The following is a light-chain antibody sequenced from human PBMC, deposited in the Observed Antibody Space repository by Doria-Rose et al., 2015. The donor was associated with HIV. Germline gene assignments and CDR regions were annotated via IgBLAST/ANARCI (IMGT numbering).Light chain of an antibody. CDR1: QSISSTY. V-gene: IGKV3-20*01. CDR3: HQYGTSWT. J-gene: IGKJ1*01. CDR2: DGS. Sequence: TQSPGTLSLSPGERATLSCRASQSISSTYLAWYQQKPGQAPSLLIYDGSTRATRIPDRFRASGSGTDFTLTINRLEPEDFALYYCHQYGTSWTFGQGTKVEI.